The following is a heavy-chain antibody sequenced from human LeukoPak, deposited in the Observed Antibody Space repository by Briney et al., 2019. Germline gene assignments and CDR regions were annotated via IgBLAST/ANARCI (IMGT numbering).Heavy chain of an antibody. D-gene: IGHD3-9*01. Sequence: GGSLILSCAASGFTFSTYRMNWVRQAPGKGLEWVSYISSSGSYKYYADSVKGRFTVSRDNAKNSLCLQMNSLRAEDTAVYYCARDYDILTGYSRFDYWGQGTLVTVSS. CDR3: ARDYDILTGYSRFDY. CDR1: GFTFSTYR. J-gene: IGHJ4*02. V-gene: IGHV3-21*01. CDR2: ISSSGSYK.